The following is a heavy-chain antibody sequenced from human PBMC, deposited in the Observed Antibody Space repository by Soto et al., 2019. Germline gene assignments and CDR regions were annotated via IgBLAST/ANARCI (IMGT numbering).Heavy chain of an antibody. J-gene: IGHJ4*02. Sequence: PSATLSLTCSVSGGSISSSSYYWGWIRQPPGKGLQWIGTIYYSGSTYYNPSLKSRVTISVDTSKNQFSLKLSSVTAADTAVYYCASSDGGSTIDYWGQGALVTVSS. CDR3: ASSDGGSTIDY. CDR1: GGSISSSSYY. CDR2: IYYSGST. V-gene: IGHV4-39*01.